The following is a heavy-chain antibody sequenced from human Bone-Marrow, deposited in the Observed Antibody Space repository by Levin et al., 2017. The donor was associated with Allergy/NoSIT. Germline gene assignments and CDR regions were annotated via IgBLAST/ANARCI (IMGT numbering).Heavy chain of an antibody. D-gene: IGHD3-22*01. CDR2: IYYSGST. V-gene: IGHV4-30-4*01. Sequence: SETLSLTCTVSGGSISSGDYYWSWIRQPPGKGLEWIGYIYYSGSTYYNPSLKSRVTISVDTSKNQFSLKLSSVTAADTAVYYCARDSADSSGYYFDYWGQGTLVTVSS. CDR1: GGSISSGDYY. CDR3: ARDSADSSGYYFDY. J-gene: IGHJ4*02.